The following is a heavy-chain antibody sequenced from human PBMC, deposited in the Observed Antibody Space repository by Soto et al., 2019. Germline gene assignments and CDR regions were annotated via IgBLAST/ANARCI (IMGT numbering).Heavy chain of an antibody. Sequence: GGSLRLSCAAPGFTFSTYWMNWVRQAPGKGLEWVANIKQDGGEKYYVDSVKGRFTISRDNARNSLYLQMNSLRAEDTAVYHCAKVDGNISERGYYFDSWGQGTVVTVSS. J-gene: IGHJ4*02. CDR2: IKQDGGEK. CDR1: GFTFSTYW. D-gene: IGHD5-12*01. CDR3: AKVDGNISERGYYFDS. V-gene: IGHV3-7*03.